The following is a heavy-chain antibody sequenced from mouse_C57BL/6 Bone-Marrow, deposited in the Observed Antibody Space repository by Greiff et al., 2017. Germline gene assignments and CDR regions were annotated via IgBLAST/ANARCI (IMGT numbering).Heavy chain of an antibody. CDR2: IDPENGDT. D-gene: IGHD2-3*01. J-gene: IGHJ1*03. Sequence: EVQLQQSGAELVRPGASVKLSCTASGFNIKDDYMHWVKQRPEQGLEWIGWIDPENGDTEYASKFQGKATITADTSSNTAYLQRSSLTSEDTAVYYCTTYDGYYWYFDVWGTGTTVTVSS. CDR3: TTYDGYYWYFDV. CDR1: GFNIKDDY. V-gene: IGHV14-4*01.